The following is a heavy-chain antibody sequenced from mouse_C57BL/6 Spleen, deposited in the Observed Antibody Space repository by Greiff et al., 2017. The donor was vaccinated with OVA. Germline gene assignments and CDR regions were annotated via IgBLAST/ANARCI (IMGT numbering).Heavy chain of an antibody. CDR2: IYPGNSDT. J-gene: IGHJ4*01. Sequence: EVQLQQSGTVLARPGASVKMSCKTSGYTFTSYWMHWVKQRPGQGLEWIGAIYPGNSDTSYNQKFKGKAKLTAVTSASTAYMELSSLTNEDSAVYYCTSPGGLPLYAMDYWGQGTSVTVSS. CDR3: TSPGGLPLYAMDY. CDR1: GYTFTSYW. V-gene: IGHV1-5*01. D-gene: IGHD2-4*01.